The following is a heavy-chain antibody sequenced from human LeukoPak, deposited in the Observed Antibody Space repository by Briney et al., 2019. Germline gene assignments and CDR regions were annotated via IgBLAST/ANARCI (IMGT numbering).Heavy chain of an antibody. CDR3: AKSYDNGWYVCDY. V-gene: IGHV3-30*18. CDR2: ISYDGSIK. CDR1: GFTFNSYS. Sequence: SGGSLRLSCAASGFTFNSYSMYWVRQAPGKGLEWVAFISYDGSIKSYADSVKGRFAVSRDNSKNTLYLQMNSLRPEDTAFYYCAKSYDNGWYVCDYWGQGTLVTVSS. D-gene: IGHD6-19*01. J-gene: IGHJ4*02.